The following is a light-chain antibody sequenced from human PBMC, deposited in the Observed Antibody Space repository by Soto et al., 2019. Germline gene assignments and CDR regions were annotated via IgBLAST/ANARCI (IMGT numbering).Light chain of an antibody. CDR3: QQFDDWPT. Sequence: EIVMTQSPAAVLLSTGETVTLSCRASQTVRKNLAWYQEKPDQPPSLVIYGTSNRATGIPDRISGSRSGTEFTLTISSLQSEDFGVYYCQQFDDWPTFGQGTKVDIK. V-gene: IGKV3-15*01. CDR1: QTVRKN. J-gene: IGKJ1*01. CDR2: GTS.